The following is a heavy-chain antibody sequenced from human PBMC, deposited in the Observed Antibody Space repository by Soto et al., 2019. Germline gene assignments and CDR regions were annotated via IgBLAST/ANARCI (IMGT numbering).Heavy chain of an antibody. CDR1: GGSISSSSYY. J-gene: IGHJ4*02. V-gene: IGHV4-39*01. CDR2: IYYSGST. Sequence: ETLSLTCTGSGGSISSSSYYWGWIRQPPGKGLEWIGSIYYSGSTYYNPSLKSRVTISVDTSKNQFSLKLSSVTAADTAVYYCARQKDSSSSFDYWGQGTLVTVSS. D-gene: IGHD6-6*01. CDR3: ARQKDSSSSFDY.